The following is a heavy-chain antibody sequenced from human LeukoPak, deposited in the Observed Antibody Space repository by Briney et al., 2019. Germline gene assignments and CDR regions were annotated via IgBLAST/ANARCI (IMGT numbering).Heavy chain of an antibody. D-gene: IGHD6-13*01. Sequence: GGSLRLSCAASGFTVSSNYMNWVRQAPGKGLEWVSVIFSGDSTYYADSVKGRFTISRGNSKNTLYLQMDSLRAEDTAVYYCARGSSWYFDHWGQGTLVTVSS. V-gene: IGHV3-53*01. J-gene: IGHJ4*02. CDR3: ARGSSWYFDH. CDR2: IFSGDST. CDR1: GFTVSSNY.